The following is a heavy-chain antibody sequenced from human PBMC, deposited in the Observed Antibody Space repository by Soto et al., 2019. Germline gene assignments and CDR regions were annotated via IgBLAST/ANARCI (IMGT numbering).Heavy chain of an antibody. D-gene: IGHD1-26*01. CDR3: AKDTGGSYDY. CDR2: TRNKANSYAT. V-gene: IGHV3-72*01. Sequence: EVQLVESGGGLVQPGGSLRLSCAASGFTFSDYYMDWVRQVPGKGLEWIGRTRNKANSYATEYVASVKGRFSISRDDSEASMYRQMNSLKTEDTSVYSCAKDTGGSYDYRGQGALVTVSS. CDR1: GFTFSDYY. J-gene: IGHJ4*02.